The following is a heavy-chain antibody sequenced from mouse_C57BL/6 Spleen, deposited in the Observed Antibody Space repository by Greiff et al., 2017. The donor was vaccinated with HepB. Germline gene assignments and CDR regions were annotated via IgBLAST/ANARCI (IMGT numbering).Heavy chain of an antibody. CDR1: GYTFTDYY. Sequence: EVQLQQSGPELVKPGASVKISCKASGYTFTDYYMNWVKQSHGKSLEWIGDINPNNGGTSYNQKFKGKATLTVDKSSSTAYMELRSLTSKDSAVYYYARWYYGSMDYWGQGTSVTVSS. CDR2: INPNNGGT. D-gene: IGHD1-1*01. CDR3: ARWYYGSMDY. V-gene: IGHV1-26*01. J-gene: IGHJ4*01.